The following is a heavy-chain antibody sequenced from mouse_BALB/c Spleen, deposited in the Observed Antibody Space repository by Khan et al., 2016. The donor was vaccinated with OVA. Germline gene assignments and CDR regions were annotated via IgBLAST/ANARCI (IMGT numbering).Heavy chain of an antibody. J-gene: IGHJ3*01. V-gene: IGHV5-9*02. CDR3: TRPSYYGNPGFTY. Sequence: EVELVESGGGLVKPGGSLKLSCEVSGFAFNSYDMSWVRQTPEKRLEWVATISSTGTYTYYPDSVKGRFTISRDTASNTLYLQMSSVRSEDTALYYCTRPSYYGNPGFTYGGQGTLVTVSA. CDR2: ISSTGTYT. D-gene: IGHD2-10*01. CDR1: GFAFNSYD.